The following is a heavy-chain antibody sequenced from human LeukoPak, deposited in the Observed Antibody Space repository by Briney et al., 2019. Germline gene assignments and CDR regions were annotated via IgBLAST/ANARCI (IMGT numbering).Heavy chain of an antibody. CDR2: IGGSDGTT. Sequence: GGSLRLSCAASGFTFSNCAMSWVRPAPGKGLEWVSAIGGSDGTTYYADSVKGRFTISRDNSKNTVFLQMNSLRAEDTGIYYCAKSSASFTSYFDSWGQGTLVTVSS. V-gene: IGHV3-23*01. CDR3: AKSSASFTSYFDS. CDR1: GFTFSNCA. J-gene: IGHJ4*02. D-gene: IGHD2-2*01.